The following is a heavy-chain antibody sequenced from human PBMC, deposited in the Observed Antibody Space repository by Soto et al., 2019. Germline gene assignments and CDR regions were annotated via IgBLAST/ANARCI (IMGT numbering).Heavy chain of an antibody. CDR2: ISNSGIS. Sequence: PSETLSLTCAVSGDSVTSVNYFWTWIRQPPGGGLEWIGYISNSGISKYNPSLKSRVAMSQDTSKNQFSLNLHSVTAADTAVYFGARGEDNSYYAYHFDTWGQRALVTVSS. CDR1: GDSVTSVNYF. CDR3: ARGEDNSYYAYHFDT. V-gene: IGHV4-61*01. D-gene: IGHD3-3*01. J-gene: IGHJ4*02.